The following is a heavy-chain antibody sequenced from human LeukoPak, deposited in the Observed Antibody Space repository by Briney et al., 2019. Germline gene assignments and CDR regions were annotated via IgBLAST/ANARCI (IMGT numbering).Heavy chain of an antibody. CDR3: ARYDFWSGSPGVKWFDP. CDR2: MNPNSGNT. CDR1: GYTFTSYE. J-gene: IGHJ5*02. V-gene: IGHV1-8*01. D-gene: IGHD3-3*01. Sequence: ASVKVSCKASGYTFTSYEINWVRQATGQGLEWMGWMNPNSGNTGYARKFQGRVTMTRDTPISTAYMELSSLRSEDTAVYYCARYDFWSGSPGVKWFDPWGQGTLVTVSS.